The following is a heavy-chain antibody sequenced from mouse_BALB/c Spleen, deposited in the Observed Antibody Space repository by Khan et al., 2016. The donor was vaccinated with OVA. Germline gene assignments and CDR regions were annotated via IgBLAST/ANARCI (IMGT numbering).Heavy chain of an antibody. CDR3: ARWGSSGPAWFAY. D-gene: IGHD3-1*01. V-gene: IGHV3-6*02. CDR1: GYSITSGYY. Sequence: EVQLQESGPGLVKPSQSLSLTCSVTGYSITSGYYWNWIRQFPGNKLEWMGYIRYDGSNNYNPSLKNRISITRDTSKNQFFLKLNSVTTEDTATYYCARWGSSGPAWFAYWGQGTLVTVSA. J-gene: IGHJ3*01. CDR2: IRYDGSN.